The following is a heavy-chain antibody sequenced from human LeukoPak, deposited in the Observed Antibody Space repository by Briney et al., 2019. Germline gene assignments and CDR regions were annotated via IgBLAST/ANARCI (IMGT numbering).Heavy chain of an antibody. Sequence: PSETLSLTCIVSGGSISGHFWSWIRRPPGKGLEWIGYIHYTGSTKYNPSLKSRLTISVDTSKNQFSLKLSSVIAADTAVYYCASVDDEGYSDSWGQGTLVTVSS. CDR2: IHYTGST. V-gene: IGHV4-59*11. D-gene: IGHD3-22*01. CDR3: ASVDDEGYSDS. J-gene: IGHJ4*02. CDR1: GGSISGHF.